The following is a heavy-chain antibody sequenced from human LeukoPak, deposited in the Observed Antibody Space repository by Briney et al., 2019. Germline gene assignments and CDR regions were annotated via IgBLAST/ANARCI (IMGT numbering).Heavy chain of an antibody. D-gene: IGHD2-2*01. Sequence: SETLSLTCTVSGVSISSSSYYWGWLRQPPGKGLEWIGSIYYSGSTYYNPSLKSRVTISVDTSKDQFSLKLSSLTAADTAVYYCARQLGYCSSTSCYADKVDYWGQGTLVTVSS. CDR1: GVSISSSSYY. J-gene: IGHJ4*02. CDR3: ARQLGYCSSTSCYADKVDY. CDR2: IYYSGST. V-gene: IGHV4-39*01.